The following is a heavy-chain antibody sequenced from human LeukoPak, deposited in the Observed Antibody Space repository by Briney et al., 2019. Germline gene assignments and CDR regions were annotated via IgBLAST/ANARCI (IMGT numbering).Heavy chain of an antibody. CDR2: ISAYNGNT. D-gene: IGHD5-12*01. CDR1: GYTFTSYG. V-gene: IGHV1-18*01. Sequence: APVTPSYTASGYTFTSYGISWVGQAPGQGLEGMGWISAYNGNTNYAQKLQGRGTITTDTATNTAYMELRSRRAGDTDGYDCGRDPNSVEINWFDPWGQGTVLPVSS. CDR3: GRDPNSVEINWFDP. J-gene: IGHJ5*02.